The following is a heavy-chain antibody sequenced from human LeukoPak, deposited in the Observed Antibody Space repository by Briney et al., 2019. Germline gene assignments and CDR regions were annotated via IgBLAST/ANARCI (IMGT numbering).Heavy chain of an antibody. J-gene: IGHJ4*02. D-gene: IGHD6-19*01. V-gene: IGHV1-2*02. CDR1: GYPFTGYY. CDR2: INPNSGGT. CDR3: ARVGYSSGWYADY. Sequence: ASVKVSCKASGYPFTGYYMHWVRQAPGQGLEWMGWINPNSGGTNYAQKFQGRVTMTRDTSISTAYMELSRLRSDDTAVYYCARVGYSSGWYADYWGQGTLVTVSS.